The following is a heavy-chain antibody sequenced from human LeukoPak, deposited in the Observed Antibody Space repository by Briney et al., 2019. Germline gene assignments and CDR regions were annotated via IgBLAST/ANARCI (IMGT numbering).Heavy chain of an antibody. J-gene: IGHJ4*02. V-gene: IGHV4-34*01. CDR1: GGSFSGCY. CDR2: INHSGST. Sequence: SETLSLTCAVYGGSFSGCYWSWIRQPPGKGLEWIGEINHSGSTNYNPSLKSRVTISVDTSKNQFSLKLSSVTAADTAVYYCARGGENYSDSSGYYSLDHWGQGTRVTVSS. CDR3: ARGGENYSDSSGYYSLDH. D-gene: IGHD3-22*01.